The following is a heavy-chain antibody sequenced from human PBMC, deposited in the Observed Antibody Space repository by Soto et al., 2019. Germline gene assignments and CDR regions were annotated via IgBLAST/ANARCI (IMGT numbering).Heavy chain of an antibody. V-gene: IGHV4-34*01. CDR3: ARGGSYISGYYYYGMDV. CDR2: INHSGST. J-gene: IGHJ6*02. D-gene: IGHD3-10*01. Sequence: QVQLQQWGAGLLKPSETLSLTCAVYGGSFSGYYWSWIRQPPGKGLEWIGEINHSGSTNYNPSLKRRVTISVDTSKNQFSLKLSSVTAADTAVYYCARGGSYISGYYYYGMDVWGQGTTVTVSS. CDR1: GGSFSGYY.